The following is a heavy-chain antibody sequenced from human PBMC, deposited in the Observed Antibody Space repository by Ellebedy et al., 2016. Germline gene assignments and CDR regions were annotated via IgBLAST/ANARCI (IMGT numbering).Heavy chain of an antibody. Sequence: ASVKVSCKASGYTFTSYGISWVRQAPGQGLEWMGWMNPDSGQTGYAQNFQGRVTITADESTSTAYMELSSLRSEDTAVYYCARVTFGGVIGNYWGQGTLVTVSS. CDR3: ARVTFGGVIGNY. D-gene: IGHD3-16*01. CDR1: GYTFTSYG. V-gene: IGHV1-8*03. CDR2: MNPDSGQT. J-gene: IGHJ4*02.